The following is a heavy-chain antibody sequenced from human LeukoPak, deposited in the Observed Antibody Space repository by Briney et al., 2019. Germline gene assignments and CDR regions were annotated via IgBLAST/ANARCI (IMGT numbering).Heavy chain of an antibody. CDR2: ITGSSAST. D-gene: IGHD3-22*01. V-gene: IGHV3-23*01. CDR1: GFTFSSYA. Sequence: QPGGSLRLSCAASGFTFSSYAMSWVRQAPGKGLEWVSSITGSSASTYYADSVKGRFTISRDNSKNTLYLQMNSLRAEDMAVYFCAKLDYYDTHWGQGTTVTVSS. J-gene: IGHJ6*02. CDR3: AKLDYYDTH.